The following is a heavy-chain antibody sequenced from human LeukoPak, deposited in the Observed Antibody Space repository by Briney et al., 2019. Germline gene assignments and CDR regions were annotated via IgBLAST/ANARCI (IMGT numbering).Heavy chain of an antibody. Sequence: ASVKVSCKASGYXFTSYGISWVRKAPGQGLEWMGWISAYNGNTNYAQKLQGRVTMTTDTSTSTAYMELRSLRSDDTAVYYCASESGSTVTTFLSYWGQGTLVTVSS. V-gene: IGHV1-18*01. CDR2: ISAYNGNT. J-gene: IGHJ4*02. CDR3: ASESGSTVTTFLSY. CDR1: GYXFTSYG. D-gene: IGHD4-17*01.